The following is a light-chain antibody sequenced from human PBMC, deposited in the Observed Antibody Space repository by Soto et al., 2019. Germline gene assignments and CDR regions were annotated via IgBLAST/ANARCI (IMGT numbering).Light chain of an antibody. CDR1: SSNIGAGYD. CDR2: GNT. J-gene: IGLJ2*01. CDR3: LSFDSRLSVV. V-gene: IGLV1-40*01. Sequence: QSVLTQPPSVSGAPGQRVTISCTGSSSNIGAGYDVHWYQQLPGRAPKLLIYGNTNRPSGVPDRFSGSKSGTSASLAITGLQAEDEADYYCLSFDSRLSVVFGGGTKLTDL.